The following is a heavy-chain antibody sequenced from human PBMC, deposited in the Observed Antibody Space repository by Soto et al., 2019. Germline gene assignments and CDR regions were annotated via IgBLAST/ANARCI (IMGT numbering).Heavy chain of an antibody. Sequence: GGSLRLSCAASVFTFGSYAMSWVRLAPGKGLEWVSVAGPSGSSTFYADSVRGRFTISRDNVENTLYLQMNSLRVADTALYFCARTYYYDSTGYYRTFDHWGQGTLVTVSS. V-gene: IGHV3-23*01. CDR2: AGPSGSST. CDR3: ARTYYYDSTGYYRTFDH. CDR1: VFTFGSYA. D-gene: IGHD3-22*01. J-gene: IGHJ4*02.